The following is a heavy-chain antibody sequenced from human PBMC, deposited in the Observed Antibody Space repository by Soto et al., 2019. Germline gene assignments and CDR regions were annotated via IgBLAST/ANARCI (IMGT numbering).Heavy chain of an antibody. J-gene: IGHJ6*02. V-gene: IGHV3-33*01. Sequence: QVQLVESGGGVVQPGRSLRLSCAASEFTFSSYGMHWVRQAPGKGLEWVAVIWYDGSNEYYADSVKGRFTISRDNSKNTLYLQMNSLSAEDTAVYYCARDGAVGYGMDVWGQGTTVTVSS. CDR1: EFTFSSYG. CDR2: IWYDGSNE. CDR3: ARDGAVGYGMDV.